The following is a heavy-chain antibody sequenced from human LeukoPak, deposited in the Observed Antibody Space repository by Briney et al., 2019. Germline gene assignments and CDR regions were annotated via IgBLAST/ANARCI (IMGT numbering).Heavy chain of an antibody. D-gene: IGHD4-17*01. V-gene: IGHV3-48*01. CDR1: GFTFSSYS. J-gene: IGHJ4*02. Sequence: GGSLRLSCAASGFTFSSYSMNWVRQAPGKGLEWVSYISSSSSTIYYADSVKGRFTISRDNAKNSLYLQMNSLRAEDTAVYYCAKAHGDSSYDYWGQGTLVTVSS. CDR2: ISSSSSTI. CDR3: AKAHGDSSYDY.